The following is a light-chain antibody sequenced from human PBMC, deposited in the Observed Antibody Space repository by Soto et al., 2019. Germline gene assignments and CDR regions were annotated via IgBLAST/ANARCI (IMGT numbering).Light chain of an antibody. J-gene: IGKJ1*01. CDR1: QSISGS. Sequence: DIQMTQSPSTLSASVGDRVTITCRASQSISGSLAWYQQKPGKAPKLLIYEASNLKSGVPSRFSVSGSWTQYTLTISSLQPDDSASYYCQQYKGYWTFGQGTRVEIK. CDR2: EAS. V-gene: IGKV1-5*03. CDR3: QQYKGYWT.